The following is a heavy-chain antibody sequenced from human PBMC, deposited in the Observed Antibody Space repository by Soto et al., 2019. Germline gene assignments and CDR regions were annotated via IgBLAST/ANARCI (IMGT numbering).Heavy chain of an antibody. V-gene: IGHV1-46*01. Sequence: ASVKVSCKASGYTFTSYYMHWVRQAPGQGLEWMGIINPSGGSTSYAQKFQGRVTMTRDTSTSTVYMELSSLRSEDTAVYYCAREADYDFWSGYYLDYWGQGNLVTVSS. CDR2: INPSGGST. D-gene: IGHD3-3*01. CDR3: AREADYDFWSGYYLDY. J-gene: IGHJ4*02. CDR1: GYTFTSYY.